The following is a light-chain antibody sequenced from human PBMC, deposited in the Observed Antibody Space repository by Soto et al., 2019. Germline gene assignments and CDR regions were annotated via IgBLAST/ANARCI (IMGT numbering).Light chain of an antibody. J-gene: IGKJ1*01. CDR3: QQYGSSPRT. Sequence: ESVLTQSPGTLSLSPGERATLSCRASQSVTSSYLAWYQQKPGQAPRLLIYGASSRVTGIPDRFSGSGSGTDFALTISRLEPEDFAVYYCQQYGSSPRTFGQGTKVEIK. CDR2: GAS. CDR1: QSVTSSY. V-gene: IGKV3-20*01.